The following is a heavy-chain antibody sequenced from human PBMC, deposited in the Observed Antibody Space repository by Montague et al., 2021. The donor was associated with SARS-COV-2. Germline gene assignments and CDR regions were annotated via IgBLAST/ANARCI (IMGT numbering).Heavy chain of an antibody. CDR1: GDSISRSTNH. D-gene: IGHD6-19*01. CDR2: IHYSGST. Sequence: SETLSLTCSVSGDSISRSTNHWGWIRQPPGKGLEWIASIHYSGSTYHNPPLKSRVTMSVDTSKNQFSLKLSSVTAADTAVYYCTRTTDDSALAATFWGQGTLVTVSS. J-gene: IGHJ4*02. V-gene: IGHV4-39*01. CDR3: TRTTDDSALAATF.